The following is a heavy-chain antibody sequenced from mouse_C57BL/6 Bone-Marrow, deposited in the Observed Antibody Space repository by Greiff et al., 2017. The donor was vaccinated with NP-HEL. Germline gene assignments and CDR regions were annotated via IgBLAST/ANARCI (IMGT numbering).Heavy chain of an antibody. CDR3: AREWGPFDY. CDR2: INPNNGGT. D-gene: IGHD1-3*01. J-gene: IGHJ2*01. Sequence: VQLQQSGPELVKPGASVKISCKASGYTFTDYYMNWVKQSHGKSLEWIGDINPNNGGTSYNQKFKGKATLTVDKSSSTAYMELRSLTSEDAAVYYCAREWGPFDYWGQGTTLTVSS. CDR1: GYTFTDYY. V-gene: IGHV1-26*01.